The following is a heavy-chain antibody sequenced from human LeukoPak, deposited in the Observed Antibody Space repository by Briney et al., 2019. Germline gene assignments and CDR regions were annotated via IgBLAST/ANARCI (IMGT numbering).Heavy chain of an antibody. CDR2: INQDDSQI. D-gene: IGHD3-10*01. V-gene: IGHV3-7*01. CDR1: RFTFNKDW. CDR3: ARGYYYSGTYYLSFLEY. Sequence: GGSLRLSCAPSRFTFNKDWLTWVRQAPGKGLEWVANINQDDSQIYYLESVEGRFTITRDNAKHSLHLQMNSLRAEDTAIYYCARGYYYSGTYYLSFLEYWGQGTLVTVSS. J-gene: IGHJ4*02.